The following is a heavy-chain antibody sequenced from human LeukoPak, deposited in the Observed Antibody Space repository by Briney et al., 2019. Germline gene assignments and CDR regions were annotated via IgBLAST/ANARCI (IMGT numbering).Heavy chain of an antibody. CDR2: IYYSGST. J-gene: IGHJ4*02. V-gene: IGHV4-59*08. CDR3: ARHGNSYSAFDI. CDR1: GGSISSYY. D-gene: IGHD5-12*01. Sequence: SETLSLTCAVSGGSISSYYWSWIRQPPGKGLEWIGYIYYSGSTKYNPSLKSRVTISVDTSKNQFSLKLSSVTAADTAVYYCARHGNSYSAFDIWGQGTLVTVSS.